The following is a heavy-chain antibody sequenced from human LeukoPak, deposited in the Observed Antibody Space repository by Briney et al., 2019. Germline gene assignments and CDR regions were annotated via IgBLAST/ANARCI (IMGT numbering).Heavy chain of an antibody. J-gene: IGHJ4*02. CDR3: ARAVSGRFDY. CDR1: GGSISSYY. D-gene: IGHD6-19*01. CDR2: IYYSGGT. V-gene: IGHV4-59*08. Sequence: PSETLSLTCTVSGGSISSYYWSWIRQPPGKGLKWIGYIYYSGGTNYNPSLKSRVTISVDTSKNQFSLRLSSVTAADTAIYYCARAVSGRFDYWGQGTLVTVSS.